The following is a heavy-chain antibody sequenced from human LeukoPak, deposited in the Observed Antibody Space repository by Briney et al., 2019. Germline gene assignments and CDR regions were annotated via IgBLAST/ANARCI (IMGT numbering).Heavy chain of an antibody. J-gene: IGHJ4*02. Sequence: PSQTLSLTCTVSGGSISSGGYYWSWIRQPRGKGLECIAYISHTVSTYYNPSLKCRVTISVHRSKNQFSLKLSSVTAADTAVYYCASPHYLGQRTLVTVSS. V-gene: IGHV4-30-2*01. CDR2: ISHTVST. CDR3: ASPHY. CDR1: GGSISSGGYY.